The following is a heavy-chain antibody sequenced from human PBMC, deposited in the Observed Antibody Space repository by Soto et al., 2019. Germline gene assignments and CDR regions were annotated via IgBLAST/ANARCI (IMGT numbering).Heavy chain of an antibody. J-gene: IGHJ4*02. D-gene: IGHD1-1*01. Sequence: QFHLVHSGAELKKPGASVKVSCQASGYAFTTYGITWVRQAPGQGLEWMGWISAHNGDTNYAPKLQGRVTVTRDTSTSTAYMELRSLRSDDTAVYYCARGRYGDYWGQGALVTVSS. CDR1: GYAFTTYG. CDR3: ARGRYGDY. CDR2: ISAHNGDT. V-gene: IGHV1-18*01.